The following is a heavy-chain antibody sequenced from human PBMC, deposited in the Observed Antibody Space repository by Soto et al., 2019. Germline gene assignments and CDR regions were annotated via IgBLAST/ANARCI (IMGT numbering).Heavy chain of an antibody. CDR3: ARITDYYYRMDV. CDR1: GFSLSTSGMR. J-gene: IGHJ6*02. Sequence: GSGPTLVNPTQTLTLTCTFSGFSLSTSGMRVNWIRQPPGKALEWLARIDWDDDKFYSTSLKTRLTISKDTSKNQVVLTMTNMDPVDTATYYCARITDYYYRMDVWGQGTTVTVSS. V-gene: IGHV2-70*04. CDR2: IDWDDDK.